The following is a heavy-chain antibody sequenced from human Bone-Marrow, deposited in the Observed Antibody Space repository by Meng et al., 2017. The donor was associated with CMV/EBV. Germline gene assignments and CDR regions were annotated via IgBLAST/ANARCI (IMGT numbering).Heavy chain of an antibody. J-gene: IGHJ1*01. V-gene: IGHV1-2*02. Sequence: YSFTGYYRHWVRQAPGQGPEWMGWINPNSGCTNYAQKCQARVTMTRNTYISTAYMELSRMRSDDPAVYSCARGTGRQPNLGAEYFQHWGQGTLVTVSS. CDR2: INPNSGCT. CDR1: YSFTGYY. D-gene: IGHD3-10*01. CDR3: ARGTGRQPNLGAEYFQH.